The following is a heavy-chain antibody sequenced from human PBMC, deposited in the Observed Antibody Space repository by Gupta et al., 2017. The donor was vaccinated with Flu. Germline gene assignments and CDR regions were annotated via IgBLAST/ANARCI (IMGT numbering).Heavy chain of an antibody. CDR1: VFIYCSSG. V-gene: IGHV3-30*03. Sequence: QVQLVESGGGVVQPGRSLRLSCSFSVFIYCSSGMHYVRPAPSKGLEWLAVMSNDGRSKYYADSVRGRFTISRDNSKNTLFLQMNSLRAEDTAVYYCARDSGWKYFDYWGQGTLVTVSS. J-gene: IGHJ4*02. CDR3: ARDSGWKYFDY. D-gene: IGHD1-1*01. CDR2: MSNDGRSK.